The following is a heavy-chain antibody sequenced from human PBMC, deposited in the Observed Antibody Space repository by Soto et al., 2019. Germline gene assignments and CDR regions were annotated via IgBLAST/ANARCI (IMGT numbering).Heavy chain of an antibody. CDR2: ISRDGTNK. CDR3: ARSRSGAVADSFDF. CDR1: GFTFSRYA. D-gene: IGHD3-10*01. V-gene: IGHV3-30*04. J-gene: IGHJ4*02. Sequence: QVQVVESGGGVVQPGRSLRLSCAASGFTFSRYAIHWVRQAPGKGLEWVAVISRDGTNKYYVDSVKGRFTISRDNSRNTLYLPRNSLRNEDAAVYYCARSRSGAVADSFDFWGQGTLVTVSS.